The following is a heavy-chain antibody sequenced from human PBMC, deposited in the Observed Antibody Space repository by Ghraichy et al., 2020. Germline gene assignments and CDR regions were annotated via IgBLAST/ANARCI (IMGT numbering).Heavy chain of an antibody. J-gene: IGHJ4*02. CDR1: GFTFSSYG. CDR2: ISYDGSNK. V-gene: IGHV3-30*18. D-gene: IGHD1-26*01. Sequence: GGSLRLSCAASGFTFSSYGMHWVRQAPGKGLEWVAVISYDGSNKYYADSVKGRFTISRDNSNNTLYLQMNSLRAEDTAVYYCAKGATLDYWGQGTLVTVSS. CDR3: AKGATLDY.